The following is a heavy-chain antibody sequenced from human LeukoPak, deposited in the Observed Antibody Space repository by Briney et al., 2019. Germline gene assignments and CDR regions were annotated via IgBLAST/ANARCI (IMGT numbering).Heavy chain of an antibody. Sequence: PSETLSPTCTVSGGSISSGSYYWSWIRQPAGKGLEWIGRIYTSGSTNYNPSLKSRVTISVDTSKNQFSLKLSSVTAADTAVYYCAREGDVDTAMVTAFSDAFDIWGQGTMVTVSS. J-gene: IGHJ3*02. V-gene: IGHV4-61*02. D-gene: IGHD5-18*01. CDR2: IYTSGST. CDR3: AREGDVDTAMVTAFSDAFDI. CDR1: GGSISSGSYY.